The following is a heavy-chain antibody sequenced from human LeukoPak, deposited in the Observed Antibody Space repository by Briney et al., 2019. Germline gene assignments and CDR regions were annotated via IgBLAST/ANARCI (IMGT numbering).Heavy chain of an antibody. CDR3: ARDGPMIVVVIGSYGAFDI. CDR2: ISYDGSNK. V-gene: IGHV3-30-3*01. J-gene: IGHJ3*02. D-gene: IGHD3-22*01. CDR1: GFTFSSYV. Sequence: GGSLRLSCAASGFTFSSYVMHWVRQAPGKGLEWVAVISYDGSNKYYADSVKGRFTISRDNSKNTLYLQMNSLRAEDTAVYYCARDGPMIVVVIGSYGAFDIWGQGTMVTVSS.